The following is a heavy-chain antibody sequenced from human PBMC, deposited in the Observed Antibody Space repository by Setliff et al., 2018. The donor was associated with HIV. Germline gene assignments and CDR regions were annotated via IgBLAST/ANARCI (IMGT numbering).Heavy chain of an antibody. CDR3: ARGYCSGGSCYGTYYYYGMDV. CDR1: GYTFTTYG. CDR2: INPSGGRT. Sequence: GASVKVSCKASGYTFTTYGISWVRQAPGQGLEWMGLINPSGGRTSYAQKFQGRVTITTDESTSTAYMELSSLRSEDTAVYYCARGYCSGGSCYGTYYYYGMDVWGQGTTVTVSS. V-gene: IGHV1-46*01. J-gene: IGHJ6*02. D-gene: IGHD2-15*01.